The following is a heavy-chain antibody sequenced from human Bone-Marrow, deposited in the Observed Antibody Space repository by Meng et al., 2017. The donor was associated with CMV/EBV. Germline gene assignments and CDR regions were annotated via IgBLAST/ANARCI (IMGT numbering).Heavy chain of an antibody. CDR3: ASRVVRAAIEDAFDI. Sequence: ASVKVSCKTSGYTFISYGFNWVRQVPGQGLEWMGWMNPTNGNTGYAQNFQGRVTMTRNTSIRTAYMELSRLRSEDTAVYYCASRVVRAAIEDAFDIWGQGTMVTVSS. V-gene: IGHV1-8*01. CDR1: GYTFISYG. J-gene: IGHJ3*02. CDR2: MNPTNGNT. D-gene: IGHD2-2*01.